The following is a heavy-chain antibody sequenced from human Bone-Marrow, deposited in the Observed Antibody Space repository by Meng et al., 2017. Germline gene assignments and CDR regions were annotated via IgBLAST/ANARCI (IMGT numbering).Heavy chain of an antibody. Sequence: QLQLQESGSGLVKPSQTLSLTCAVSGGSIGSDNYPWSWIRQPPGKGLESIGYIYHSGTAYYNPSLESRVTISVDRSKNQFSLKLSSVTAADTAVYYCARGDGYNRYFDYWGQGTLVTVSS. D-gene: IGHD5-24*01. CDR1: GGSIGSDNYP. J-gene: IGHJ4*02. CDR3: ARGDGYNRYFDY. CDR2: IYHSGTA. V-gene: IGHV4-30-2*01.